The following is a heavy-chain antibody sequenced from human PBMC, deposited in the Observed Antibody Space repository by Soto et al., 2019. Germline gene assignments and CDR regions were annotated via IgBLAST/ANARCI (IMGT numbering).Heavy chain of an antibody. D-gene: IGHD4-17*01. CDR3: ARDWRDYIRFDAFDI. CDR1: GFNFSSYS. Sequence: CGPLRLSYAASGFNFSSYSMNRVRQAPGKGLEWVSSISSNSNYIYNADSVKGRFTISRDNARNSLFLQMHSLRAEDTAVYYCARDWRDYIRFDAFDIWGQGTMVTVPS. J-gene: IGHJ3*02. V-gene: IGHV3-21*01. CDR2: ISSNSNYI.